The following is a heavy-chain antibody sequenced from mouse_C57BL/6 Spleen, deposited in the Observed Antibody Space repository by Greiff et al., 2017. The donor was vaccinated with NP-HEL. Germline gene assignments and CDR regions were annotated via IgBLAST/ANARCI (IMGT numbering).Heavy chain of an antibody. J-gene: IGHJ4*01. CDR3: ARSGLNPDY. Sequence: QVQLQQSGAELVRPGTSVKVSCKASGYAFTNYLIEWVKQRPGQGLEWIGVINPGSGGTNYNEKFKGKATLTADKSSSTAYMQLSSLTSEDSAVYVCARSGLNPDYWGQGTSVTVSS. CDR1: GYAFTNYL. V-gene: IGHV1-54*01. CDR2: INPGSGGT. D-gene: IGHD3-1*01.